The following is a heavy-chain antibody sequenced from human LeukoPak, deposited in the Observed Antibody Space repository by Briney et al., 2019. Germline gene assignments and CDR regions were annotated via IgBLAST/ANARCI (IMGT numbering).Heavy chain of an antibody. V-gene: IGHV1-2*02. CDR3: ARGNGGYVHFDY. CDR2: INPNSGGT. Sequence: ASVKVSCKASGYTFTGYYMHWVRQAPGQGLEWMGWINPNSGGTNYAQKFQGRDTMTRDTSISTAYMELSRLRSDDTAVYYCARGNGGYVHFDYWGQGTLVTVSS. D-gene: IGHD5-12*01. J-gene: IGHJ4*02. CDR1: GYTFTGYY.